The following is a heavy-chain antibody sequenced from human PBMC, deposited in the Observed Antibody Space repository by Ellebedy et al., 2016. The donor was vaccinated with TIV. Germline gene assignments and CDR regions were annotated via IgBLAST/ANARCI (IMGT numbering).Heavy chain of an antibody. D-gene: IGHD3-16*01. CDR2: IDPSNSNT. V-gene: IGHV5-10-1*01. CDR1: GYIFTNLW. J-gene: IGHJ6*02. CDR3: ASLWDTVPGDSYTMDV. Sequence: GESLKISCKGSGYIFTNLWISWVRQMPGKGLEWMGRIDPSNSNTNYSPSFQGHVTISADKSVSTAYLQWNNLRASDTAMYYCASLWDTVPGDSYTMDVWGQGTTVTVSS.